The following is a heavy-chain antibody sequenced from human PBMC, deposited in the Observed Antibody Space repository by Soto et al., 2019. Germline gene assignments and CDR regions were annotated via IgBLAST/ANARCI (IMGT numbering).Heavy chain of an antibody. J-gene: IGHJ6*02. CDR2: IYYTEPT. Sequence: SETLSLTCTVSGGSISSSSYYWGWIRQPPGKGPEWIGNIYYTEPTYYNPSLKGRVTLSVDKSKNQFSLKLNSVTAADTALYYCARPNSYYFYALDVWGQGTAVT. V-gene: IGHV4-39*01. CDR3: ARPNSYYFYALDV. CDR1: GGSISSSSYY.